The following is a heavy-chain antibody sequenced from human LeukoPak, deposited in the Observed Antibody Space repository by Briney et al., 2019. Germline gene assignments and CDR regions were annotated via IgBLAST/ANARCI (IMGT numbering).Heavy chain of an antibody. CDR2: INPNSGGT. D-gene: IGHD3-16*01. CDR3: ARGLMITFGLNWFDP. Sequence: ASVKVSCKASGYTFTGYYMYWVRQAPGQGLEWMGWINPNSGGTNYAQKFQGRVTTTRDTSISTAYMELSRLRSDDTAVYYCARGLMITFGLNWFDPWGQGTLVTVSS. V-gene: IGHV1-2*02. J-gene: IGHJ5*02. CDR1: GYTFTGYY.